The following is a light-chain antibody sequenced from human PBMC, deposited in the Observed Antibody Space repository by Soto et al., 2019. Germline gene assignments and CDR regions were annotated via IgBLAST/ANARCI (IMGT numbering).Light chain of an antibody. CDR2: EVS. CDR3: SSYTSSSTYV. CDR1: SSDVGGYNY. V-gene: IGLV2-14*01. Sequence: QCALTQPASVCGSPGQSITISCTGTSSDVGGYNYVSWYQQYPGKAPKLMIYEVSNRPSGVSNRFSGSKSGNTASLTISGLQAEDEADYYCSSYTSSSTYVFGTGTKVTVL. J-gene: IGLJ1*01.